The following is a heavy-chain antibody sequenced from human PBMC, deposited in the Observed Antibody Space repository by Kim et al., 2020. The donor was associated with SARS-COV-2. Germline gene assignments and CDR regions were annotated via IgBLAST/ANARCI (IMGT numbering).Heavy chain of an antibody. J-gene: IGHJ6*02. CDR2: INPNSGDT. Sequence: ASVKVSCKASGYTFTGYYMHWVLQAPGQGLEWMGRINPNSGDTNYAQKSQGRVTMTRDTSISTAYMELSRLRSDDTVVYYCARERRDYYGSGRGGMDVWGQGTTVTVSS. V-gene: IGHV1-2*05. CDR1: GYTFTGYY. CDR3: ARERRDYYGSGRGGMDV. D-gene: IGHD3-10*01.